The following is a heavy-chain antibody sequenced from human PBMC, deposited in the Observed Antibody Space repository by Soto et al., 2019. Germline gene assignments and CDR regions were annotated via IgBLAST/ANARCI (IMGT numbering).Heavy chain of an antibody. J-gene: IGHJ2*01. V-gene: IGHV3-53*04. CDR3: ARHRGGWYNTWYFDL. Sequence: EVQVVESGGGLVQPGGSLRLSCAASGFSVSTNDLSWVRQAPGKGLEWVSMIYSTGGTYFADSVKGRFTISRHNSDNTLSLQMNSLRPGDTAVYYCARHRGGWYNTWYFDLWGRGTLVTVSS. CDR2: IYSTGGT. D-gene: IGHD6-19*01. CDR1: GFSVSTND.